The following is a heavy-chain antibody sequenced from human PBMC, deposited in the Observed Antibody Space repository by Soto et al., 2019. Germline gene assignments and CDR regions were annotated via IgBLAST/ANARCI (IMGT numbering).Heavy chain of an antibody. V-gene: IGHV3-72*01. Sequence: EVQLVESGGGLVQPGGSLRLSCAASGFTFSDHHMDWVRQAPGKGLEWVGRARNKANSYTTAYAASVKGRFAISRDDSKNSLSLQMNSLKTEDTAVYFCARLMGTSFDSWGQGTLVTVSS. CDR3: ARLMGTSFDS. J-gene: IGHJ4*02. CDR1: GFTFSDHH. D-gene: IGHD2-8*01. CDR2: ARNKANSYTT.